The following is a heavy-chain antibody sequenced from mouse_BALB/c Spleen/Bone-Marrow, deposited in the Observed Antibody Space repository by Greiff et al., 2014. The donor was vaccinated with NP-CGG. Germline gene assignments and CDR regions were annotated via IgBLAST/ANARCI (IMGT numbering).Heavy chain of an antibody. D-gene: IGHD1-2*01. V-gene: IGHV5-12-1*01. Sequence: EVNLVESGGGLVKPGGSLKLSCAASGFGFSSSDMSWVRQTPEKRLEWVAHISSGGGSTYYPDTVKGRFTISRDNAKNTLYLQMSSLKSEDTAMYYCATHYYGRFDYWGQGTTLTVSS. CDR2: ISSGGGST. J-gene: IGHJ2*01. CDR1: GFGFSSSD. CDR3: ATHYYGRFDY.